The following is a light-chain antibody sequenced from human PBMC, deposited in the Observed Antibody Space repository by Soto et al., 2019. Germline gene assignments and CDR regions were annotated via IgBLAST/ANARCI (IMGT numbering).Light chain of an antibody. J-gene: IGKJ1*01. CDR1: QSISSW. CDR3: KQYNSYWK. CDR2: DAS. Sequence: DIQMTHSPSTLSASVLDRVTITFRASQSISSWLAWYQQKPGKAPKLLIYDASSLESGVPSRFSGGGSGTEFTLTISSLQPDDFATYYCKQYNSYWKFGQGTKVDIK. V-gene: IGKV1-5*01.